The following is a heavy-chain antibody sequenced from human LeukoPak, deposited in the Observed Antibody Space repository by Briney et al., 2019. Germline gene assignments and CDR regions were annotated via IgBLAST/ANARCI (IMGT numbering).Heavy chain of an antibody. V-gene: IGHV1-18*01. CDR3: ARGRVYGSGSYYPPDAFDI. D-gene: IGHD3-10*01. CDR1: GYTFTRYG. J-gene: IGHJ3*02. Sequence: ASVKVSCKASGYTFTRYGISWVRQAPGQGLEWMGWISAYNGNTNYAQKLQGRVTMATDTSTSTAYMELRSLRSDDTAVYYCARGRVYGSGSYYPPDAFDIWGQGTMVTVSS. CDR2: ISAYNGNT.